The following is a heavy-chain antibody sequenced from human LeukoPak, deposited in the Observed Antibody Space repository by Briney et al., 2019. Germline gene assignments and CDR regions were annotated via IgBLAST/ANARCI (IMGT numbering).Heavy chain of an antibody. D-gene: IGHD2-15*01. V-gene: IGHV4-59*01. CDR1: GGSISSYY. J-gene: IGHJ3*02. Sequence: SETLSLTCTVSGGSISSYYWSWIRQPPGKGLEWIGYIYYSGSTNYNPSLKSRVTISVDTSKNQFSLKLSSVTAADTAVYYCAGYCSGGSCYYIDAFGIWGQGTMVTVSS. CDR3: AGYCSGGSCYYIDAFGI. CDR2: IYYSGST.